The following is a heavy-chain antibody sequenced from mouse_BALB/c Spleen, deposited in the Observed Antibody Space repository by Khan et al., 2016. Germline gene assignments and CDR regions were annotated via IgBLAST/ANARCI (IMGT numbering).Heavy chain of an antibody. D-gene: IGHD2-4*01. V-gene: IGHV1S81*02. J-gene: IGHJ3*01. Sequence: QVQLQQSGAELVKPGASVKLSCKASGYTFTSYYMYWVKQRPGQGLEWIGEINPSNGDTNFNERFKSKATLTVDKSSSTTYMQFSSLTSEDSVVYYCTRAGYDCPFAYWGQGTLVTVSA. CDR1: GYTFTSYY. CDR3: TRAGYDCPFAY. CDR2: INPSNGDT.